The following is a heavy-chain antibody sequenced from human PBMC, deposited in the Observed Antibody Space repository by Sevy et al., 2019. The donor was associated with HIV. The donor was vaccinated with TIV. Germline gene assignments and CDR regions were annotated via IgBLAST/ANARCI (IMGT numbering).Heavy chain of an antibody. CDR3: VRAIGAAGSY. V-gene: IGHV3-7*01. Sequence: GGSLRLSCEASGFTFSSYWMSWVRQAPGKGLDGVANIKEDGSVKYYVESVKGRFTISRDNAKNSVYLQMNSLRAEDAALYYCVRAIGAAGSYWGLGTLVTVSS. J-gene: IGHJ4*02. CDR2: IKEDGSVK. D-gene: IGHD6-13*01. CDR1: GFTFSSYW.